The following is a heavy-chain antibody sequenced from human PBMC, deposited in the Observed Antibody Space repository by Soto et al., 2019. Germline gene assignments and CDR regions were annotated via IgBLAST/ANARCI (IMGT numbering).Heavy chain of an antibody. CDR1: GYTFTSYG. D-gene: IGHD3-16*02. J-gene: IGHJ5*02. CDR2: ISAYNGNT. CDR3: ARDPLNTYYDYIWGSYHSYNWFDP. V-gene: IGHV1-18*01. Sequence: ASVKVSCKASGYTFTSYGISWVRQAPGQRLEWMGWISAYNGNTNYAQKLQGRVTMTTDTSTSTAYMELRSLRSDDTAVYYCARDPLNTYYDYIWGSYHSYNWFDPWGQGTLVTVSS.